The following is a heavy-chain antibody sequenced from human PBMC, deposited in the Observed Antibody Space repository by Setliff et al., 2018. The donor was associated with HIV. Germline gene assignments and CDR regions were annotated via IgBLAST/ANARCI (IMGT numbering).Heavy chain of an antibody. J-gene: IGHJ5*02. D-gene: IGHD3-10*01. Sequence: GGSLRLSCAASGFTVSDHYMDWVRQAPGKGLEWVGRTRNKARSYTTEYAASVEGRFTISRDDSKNSLYLQMNSLTTEDTAVYYCAVWIREVISWGRGTLVTVSS. CDR3: AVWIREVIS. CDR2: TRNKARSYTT. V-gene: IGHV3-72*01. CDR1: GFTVSDHY.